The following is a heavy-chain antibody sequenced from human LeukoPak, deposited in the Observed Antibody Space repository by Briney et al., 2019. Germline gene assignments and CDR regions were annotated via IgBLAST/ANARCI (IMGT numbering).Heavy chain of an antibody. J-gene: IGHJ4*02. CDR2: INHSGST. Sequence: SETLSLTCAVYGGSFSGSYWSWIRQPPGKGLEWIGEINHSGSTNYNPSLRSRVTVSVHTSKNQLSLKLSSVTAADTAVYYCARQWLVSPLFDYWGQGTLVTVSS. CDR1: GGSFSGSY. CDR3: ARQWLVSPLFDY. V-gene: IGHV4-34*01. D-gene: IGHD6-19*01.